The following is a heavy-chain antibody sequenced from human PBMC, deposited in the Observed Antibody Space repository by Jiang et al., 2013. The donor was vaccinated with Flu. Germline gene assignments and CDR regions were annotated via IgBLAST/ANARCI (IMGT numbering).Heavy chain of an antibody. CDR2: IYTSGNT. J-gene: IGHJ4*02. Sequence: LVKPSETLSLTCTFSGGSSSSYYWSWIRQPAGKGLEWIGRIYTSGNTNYNPSLKSRVTMSVDTSKNQFSLKLSSMTAADTAVYYCATQSSGWPFDSWGQGILVSVSS. V-gene: IGHV4-4*07. CDR3: ATQSSGWPFDS. D-gene: IGHD6-19*01. CDR1: GGSSSSYY.